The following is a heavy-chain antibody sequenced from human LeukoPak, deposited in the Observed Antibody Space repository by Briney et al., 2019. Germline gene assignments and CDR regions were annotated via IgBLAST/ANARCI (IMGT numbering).Heavy chain of an antibody. CDR3: ARGEEMATIFGAFDI. D-gene: IGHD5-24*01. CDR1: GYTFTSYG. V-gene: IGHV1-18*01. J-gene: IGHJ3*02. Sequence: ASVKVSCKASGYTFTSYGISWVRQAPGQGLEWMGWISAYNGNTNYAQKLQGRVTMTTDTSTSTAYMELRSLRSDDTAVYYCARGEEMATIFGAFDIWGQGTMVTVSS. CDR2: ISAYNGNT.